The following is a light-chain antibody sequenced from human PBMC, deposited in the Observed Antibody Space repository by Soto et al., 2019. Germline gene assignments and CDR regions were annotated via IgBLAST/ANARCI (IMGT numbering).Light chain of an antibody. Sequence: EILLTQSPDSLAVPPRERATLSCRAAQSVGARLAWYQHKTGQAPRLLISGASSRATGVPDRFTGSGSETSFTLTISRLEPEDFALYYCQHYQSGFPNAFGQRTRLEI. V-gene: IGKV3-20*01. CDR3: QHYQSGFPNA. CDR1: QSVGAR. J-gene: IGKJ5*01. CDR2: GAS.